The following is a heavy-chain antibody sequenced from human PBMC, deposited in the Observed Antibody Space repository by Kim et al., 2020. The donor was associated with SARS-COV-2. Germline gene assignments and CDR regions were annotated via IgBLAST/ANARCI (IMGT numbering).Heavy chain of an antibody. D-gene: IGHD6-13*01. Sequence: GGSLRLSCAASGFTFSSYGMHWVRQAQGKGLEWVAVISYDGSNKYYADSVKGRFTISRDNSKNTLYLQMNSLRAEDTAVYYCAREGGAAARTIDAFDIWG. CDR2: ISYDGSNK. CDR1: GFTFSSYG. J-gene: IGHJ3*02. CDR3: AREGGAAARTIDAFDI. V-gene: IGHV3-33*05.